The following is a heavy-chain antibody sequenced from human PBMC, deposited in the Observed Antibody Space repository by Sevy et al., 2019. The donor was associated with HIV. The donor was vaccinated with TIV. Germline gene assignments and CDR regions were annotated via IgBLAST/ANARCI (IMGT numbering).Heavy chain of an antibody. CDR1: GGSFSGYY. J-gene: IGHJ5*02. CDR2: INHSGST. CDR3: ARGGQWQWLVRRETRGCFDP. V-gene: IGHV4-34*01. Sequence: SETLSLTCAVYGGSFSGYYWSWIRQPPGKGLEWIGEINHSGSTNYNPSLKSRVTISVDTSKNQFSLKLSSVTAADTAVYYCARGGQWQWLVRRETRGCFDPWGQGTLVTVSS. D-gene: IGHD6-19*01.